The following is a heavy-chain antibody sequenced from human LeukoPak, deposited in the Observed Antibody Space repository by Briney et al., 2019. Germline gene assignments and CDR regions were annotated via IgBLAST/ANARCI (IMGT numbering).Heavy chain of an antibody. Sequence: HPGGSLRLSCAASGFTFSSYAMSWVRQAPGKGLEWVSGISGSGDNTYYADSVKGRFTISRDNSKNTLYVQVNSLGTEDTAAYYCAKGSYYDSSGSFYFDYWGQGTPVTVSS. J-gene: IGHJ4*02. D-gene: IGHD3-22*01. CDR2: ISGSGDNT. V-gene: IGHV3-23*01. CDR3: AKGSYYDSSGSFYFDY. CDR1: GFTFSSYA.